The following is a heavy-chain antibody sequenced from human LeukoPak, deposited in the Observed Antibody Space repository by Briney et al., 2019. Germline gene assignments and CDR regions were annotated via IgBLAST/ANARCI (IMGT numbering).Heavy chain of an antibody. Sequence: GGSLRLSCAASGFTVSSNYMSWVRQAPGKGLEWVSVIYSGGSTYYADSVKGRFTISRDNSKNTLYLQMNSLRAEDTAVYYCARSYSNYPDYYCYYYMDVRGKGTTVTVSS. V-gene: IGHV3-53*01. CDR1: GFTVSSNY. D-gene: IGHD4-11*01. J-gene: IGHJ6*03. CDR2: IYSGGST. CDR3: ARSYSNYPDYYCYYYMDV.